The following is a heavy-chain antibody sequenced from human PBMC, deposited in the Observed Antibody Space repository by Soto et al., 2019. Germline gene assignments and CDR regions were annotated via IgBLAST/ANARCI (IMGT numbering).Heavy chain of an antibody. CDR1: GGSISSYY. D-gene: IGHD2-15*01. Sequence: ASETLSLTCTGSGGSISSYYWSWIRQPPGKGLGWIGYIYYSGSTNYNPSLKSRVTISVDTSKNQFSLKLSSVTAADTAVYYCARGVVVVAAAAWFDPWGQGTLVTVSS. J-gene: IGHJ5*02. CDR2: IYYSGST. CDR3: ARGVVVVAAAAWFDP. V-gene: IGHV4-59*01.